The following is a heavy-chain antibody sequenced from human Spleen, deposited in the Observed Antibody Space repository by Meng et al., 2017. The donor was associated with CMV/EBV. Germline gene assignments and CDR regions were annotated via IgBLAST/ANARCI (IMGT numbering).Heavy chain of an antibody. Sequence: GGSLRLSCAASGFTFSSYAMSWVRQAPGKGLEWVSAISGSGGSTYYADSVKGRFTISRDNSKNTLYLQMNSLRAEDTAVYYCARDPGVVPAAKLIYYYYYGMDVWGQGTTVTVSS. CDR3: ARDPGVVPAAKLIYYYYYGMDV. D-gene: IGHD2-2*01. CDR1: GFTFSSYA. V-gene: IGHV3-23*01. J-gene: IGHJ6*02. CDR2: ISGSGGST.